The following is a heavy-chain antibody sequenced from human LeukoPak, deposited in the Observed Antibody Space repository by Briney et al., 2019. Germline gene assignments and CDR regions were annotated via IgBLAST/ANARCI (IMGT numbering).Heavy chain of an antibody. CDR1: GFTFSSYS. CDR3: ASELPYYDILTGSDYGVDV. J-gene: IGHJ6*02. V-gene: IGHV3-21*01. CDR2: ISSSSSYI. Sequence: NTGGSPRLSCAASGFTFSSYSMNWVRQAPGKGLEWVSSISSSSSYIYYADSVKGRFTISRDNAKNSLYLQMNSLRAEDTAVYYCASELPYYDILTGSDYGVDVWGQGTTVTVSS. D-gene: IGHD3-9*01.